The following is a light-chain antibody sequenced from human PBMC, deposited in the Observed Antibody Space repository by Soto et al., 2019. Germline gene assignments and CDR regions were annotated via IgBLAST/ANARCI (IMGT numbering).Light chain of an antibody. CDR1: SSDVGSYDL. Sequence: QCVLTQPASGSGAPGQAISISCTGTSSDVGSYDLVSWYQQHPGKAPRLIIYEVTKRPSGVSNRFSGSKSGSTASLTFSGLQAEDEADYFCCSYAGVSTFAFGAGTKVTVL. CDR2: EVT. CDR3: CSYAGVSTFA. J-gene: IGLJ1*01. V-gene: IGLV2-23*02.